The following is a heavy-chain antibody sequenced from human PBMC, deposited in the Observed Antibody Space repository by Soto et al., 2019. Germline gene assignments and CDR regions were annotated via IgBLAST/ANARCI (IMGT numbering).Heavy chain of an antibody. CDR1: SGSFSGYY. CDR2: INHSGST. V-gene: IGHV4-34*01. J-gene: IGHJ1*01. D-gene: IGHD6-13*01. Sequence: QVQLQQWGAGLLKPSETLSLTCAVYSGSFSGYYWSWIRQPPGKGLEWIGEINHSGSTNYNPSLKSRVTISVDTSKNEFSLKLSSVTAADTAVYYCASSSWYPDAEYFQHWGQGTLVTVSS. CDR3: ASSSWYPDAEYFQH.